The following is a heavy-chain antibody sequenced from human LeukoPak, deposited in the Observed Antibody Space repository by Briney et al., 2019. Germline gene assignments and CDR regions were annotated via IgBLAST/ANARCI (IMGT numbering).Heavy chain of an antibody. D-gene: IGHD5-24*01. CDR2: ISSNGGST. V-gene: IGHV3-64*01. CDR1: GCTFSSYA. Sequence: GGSLRLSCAASGCTFSSYAMHWVRQAPGKGLEYVSAISSNGGSTYYANSVKGRFTISRDNYKNTLYLQMGSLRAEDMAVYYCARAARRWLQTEGYYFDYWGQGTLVTVSS. CDR3: ARAARRWLQTEGYYFDY. J-gene: IGHJ4*02.